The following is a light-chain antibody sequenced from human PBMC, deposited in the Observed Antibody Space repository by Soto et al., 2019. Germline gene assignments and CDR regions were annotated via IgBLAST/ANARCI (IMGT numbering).Light chain of an antibody. J-gene: IGKJ1*01. Sequence: IQLTQSPSSLSASVGDRVTITCRASQDISSYLAWYQQRPGKAPKLLIYAASTLQRGAPSRFSGSGSGTDFTLTISSLQPEDFATYYCQQLNSYLWTFGQGTKVENK. CDR3: QQLNSYLWT. V-gene: IGKV1-9*01. CDR1: QDISSY. CDR2: AAS.